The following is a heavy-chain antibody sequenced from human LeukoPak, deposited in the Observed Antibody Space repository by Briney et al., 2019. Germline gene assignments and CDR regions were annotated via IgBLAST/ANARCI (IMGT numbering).Heavy chain of an antibody. CDR1: GFTFSTYT. V-gene: IGHV3-30-3*01. CDR2: ISYDGSSK. J-gene: IGHJ3*02. Sequence: PGTSLRLSCAASGFTFSTYTMHWVRQAPGKGLEWVAVISYDGSSKYYADSVKGRFTISRDNSKNTLYLQMNSLRAEDTAVYYCAKDRTQVVPAAISYDAFDIWGQGTMVTVSS. CDR3: AKDRTQVVPAAISYDAFDI. D-gene: IGHD2-2*01.